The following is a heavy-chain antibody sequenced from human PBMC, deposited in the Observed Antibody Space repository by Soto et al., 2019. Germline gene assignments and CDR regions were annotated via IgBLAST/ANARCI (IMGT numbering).Heavy chain of an antibody. V-gene: IGHV4-59*12. CDR2: IYYSVST. Sequence: PSETLSLTCSVSGGSISSYYWSWIRQPPGKGLEWIGYIYYSVSTNYNPSLKSRVTISLDKSKNQFSLKLSSVTAADTAVYYCARLRTYDLMTAPDYWGQGTLGTVSS. J-gene: IGHJ4*02. CDR3: ARLRTYDLMTAPDY. CDR1: GGSISSYY. D-gene: IGHD3-9*01.